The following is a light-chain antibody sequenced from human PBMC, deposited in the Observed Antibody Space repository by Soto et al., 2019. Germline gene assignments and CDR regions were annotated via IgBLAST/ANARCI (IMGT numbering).Light chain of an antibody. CDR1: QDISNY. V-gene: IGKV1-33*01. J-gene: IGKJ1*01. CDR3: QQYDNLPWT. CDR2: DVS. Sequence: DIQMTQSPSSLSASVGDRVTITCQASQDISNYLNWYQQKPGKAPKVLIHDVSNLETGVASRFSGSGSGTGFTFTISSLQPEDIATYYCQQYDNLPWTFGQGTKVEIK.